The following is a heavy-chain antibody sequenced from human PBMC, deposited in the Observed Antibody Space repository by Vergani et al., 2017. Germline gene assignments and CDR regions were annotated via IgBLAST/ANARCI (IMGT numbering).Heavy chain of an antibody. V-gene: IGHV1-18*01. J-gene: IGHJ6*02. CDR1: GYTFTSYG. CDR2: ISAYNGNT. Sequence: QVQLVQSGAEVKKPGASVKVSCKASGYTFTSYGISWVRQAPGQGLEWMGWISAYNGNTNYAQKLQGRVTMTTDTSTSTAYMELRSLRSDDTAVYYCARDRSHLKSITMIVVVINDYGMDVWGQGTTVTVSS. D-gene: IGHD3-22*01. CDR3: ARDRSHLKSITMIVVVINDYGMDV.